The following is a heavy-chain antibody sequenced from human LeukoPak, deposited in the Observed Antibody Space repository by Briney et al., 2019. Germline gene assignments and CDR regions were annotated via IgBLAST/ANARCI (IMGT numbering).Heavy chain of an antibody. CDR2: IKQDGSEK. CDR1: GFTFRNYW. CDR3: ARDEPVGATTG. V-gene: IGHV3-7*01. D-gene: IGHD1-26*01. Sequence: GGSLRLSCAVSGFTFRNYWMSWVRQAPGKGLEWVANIKQDGSEKYYVDSAKGRFAISRDNVKNSLYLQMNSLRAEDTAVYYCARDEPVGATTGWGQGTLVTVSS. J-gene: IGHJ4*02.